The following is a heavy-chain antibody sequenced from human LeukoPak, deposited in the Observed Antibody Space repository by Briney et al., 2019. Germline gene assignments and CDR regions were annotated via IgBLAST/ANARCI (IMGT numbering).Heavy chain of an antibody. V-gene: IGHV3-30*04. CDR2: ISYDGSNK. CDR1: GFTFTSYA. CDR3: ARDRQVDAFDI. Sequence: GRSPRLSCAPSGFTFTSYAMHGVPQAPGKGLEWVAVISYDGSNKYYADSVKGRFTISRDNSKNTLYLQMNSLRAEDTAVYYCARDRQVDAFDIWGQGTMVTVSS. J-gene: IGHJ3*02.